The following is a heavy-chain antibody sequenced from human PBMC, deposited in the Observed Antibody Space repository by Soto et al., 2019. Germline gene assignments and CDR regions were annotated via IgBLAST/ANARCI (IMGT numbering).Heavy chain of an antibody. D-gene: IGHD6-19*01. V-gene: IGHV3-23*01. CDR1: GFTFSSCT. CDR3: AKDEQWMVLVLFDY. J-gene: IGHJ4*02. Sequence: GGSLRLSCAVSGFTFSSCTMNWVRQAPGKGLEWVSSVSGGGTTYYADSVKGRFTISRDNSKNTLYLQMNSLRAEDTAVYYCAKDEQWMVLVLFDYWGQGTLVTVSS. CDR2: VSGGGTT.